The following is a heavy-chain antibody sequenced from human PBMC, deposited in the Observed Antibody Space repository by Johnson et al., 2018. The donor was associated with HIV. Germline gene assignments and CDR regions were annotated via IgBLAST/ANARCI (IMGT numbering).Heavy chain of an antibody. V-gene: IGHV3-20*04. Sequence: VQLVESGGGVVRPGGSLRLSCGASGFTFDNYAMSWVRQAPGKGLEWVSGINWNGGRTGYADSVKGRFTISRDNAKNSLHLQMNSLRAEDTGLYYCAGESPYYYDSSGRQNDAFDIWGQGTTVTVSS. CDR1: GFTFDNYA. J-gene: IGHJ3*02. CDR2: INWNGGRT. D-gene: IGHD3-22*01. CDR3: AGESPYYYDSSGRQNDAFDI.